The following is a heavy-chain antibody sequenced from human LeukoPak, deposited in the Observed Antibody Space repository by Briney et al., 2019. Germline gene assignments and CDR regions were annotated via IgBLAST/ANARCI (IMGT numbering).Heavy chain of an antibody. D-gene: IGHD3-10*01. V-gene: IGHV4-30-2*01. CDR3: ASKKLWSNHWFDP. Sequence: SETLSLTCTVSGGSISSGGYYWSWIRQPPGKGLEWIGYIYHSGSTYYNPSLKSRVTISVDRSKNQFSLKLSSVTAADTAVYYCASKKLWSNHWFDPWGQGTLVTVSS. J-gene: IGHJ5*02. CDR2: IYHSGST. CDR1: GGSISSGGYY.